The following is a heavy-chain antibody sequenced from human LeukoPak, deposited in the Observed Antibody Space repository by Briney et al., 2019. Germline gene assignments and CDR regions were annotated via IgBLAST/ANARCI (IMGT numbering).Heavy chain of an antibody. Sequence: GGSLRLSCAASGFSFSSFAMMWVRQAPGMGLELISAILSGGDVFFYGDSVRGRFTISRDDSTNTLFLQMNNLRADDSAVYYCARDHNGNYVGAFEMWGPGTTVTVSS. D-gene: IGHD4-17*01. J-gene: IGHJ3*02. CDR2: ILSGGDVF. V-gene: IGHV3-23*01. CDR1: GFSFSSFA. CDR3: ARDHNGNYVGAFEM.